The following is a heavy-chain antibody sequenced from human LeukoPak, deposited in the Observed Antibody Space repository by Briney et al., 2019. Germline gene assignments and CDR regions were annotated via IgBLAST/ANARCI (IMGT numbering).Heavy chain of an antibody. V-gene: IGHV1-18*04. CDR2: ISPYNGDT. J-gene: IGHJ3*01. CDR1: GYTFTSYY. D-gene: IGHD1-14*01. CDR3: ARSNWEKTGGGFDV. Sequence: ASVKVSCKASGYTFTSYYMHWVRQAPGQGLEWMGWISPYNGDTNYAQKFQGRATVTTDTSTSTAYMELRSLRSDDTALYYCARSNWEKTGGGFDVWGQGTMVTVSS.